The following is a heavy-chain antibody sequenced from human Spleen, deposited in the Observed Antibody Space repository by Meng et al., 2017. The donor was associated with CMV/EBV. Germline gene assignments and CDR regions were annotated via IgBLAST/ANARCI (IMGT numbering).Heavy chain of an antibody. Sequence: GGSLRLSCAASGFTFSSYAMSWVRQAPGKGLEWVSVIYSGGSSTYYADSVKGRFTISRDNSKNTLYLQMDSLRVEDTAFYYCASREGGYWGQGTLVTVSS. J-gene: IGHJ4*01. D-gene: IGHD3-16*01. CDR2: IYSGGSST. CDR1: GFTFSSYA. V-gene: IGHV3-23*03. CDR3: ASREGGY.